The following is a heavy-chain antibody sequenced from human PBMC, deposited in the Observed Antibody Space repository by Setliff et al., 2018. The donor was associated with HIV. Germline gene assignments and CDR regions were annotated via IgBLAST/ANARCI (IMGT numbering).Heavy chain of an antibody. CDR2: INHRGST. J-gene: IGHJ4*02. V-gene: IGHV4-34*01. CDR1: GGSFSGYC. CDR3: ARESPSSSWFYFDF. D-gene: IGHD6-13*01. Sequence: SETLSLTCAVYGGSFSGYCWSWIRQSPGKGLEWIGEINHRGSTNYNPSLKSRVTVSVDTSKNQFSLKLGSVTAADTAVYYCARESPSSSWFYFDFWGQGTLVTVSS.